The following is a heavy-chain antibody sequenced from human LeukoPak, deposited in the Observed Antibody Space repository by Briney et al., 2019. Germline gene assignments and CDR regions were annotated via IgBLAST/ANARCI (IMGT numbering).Heavy chain of an antibody. J-gene: IGHJ4*02. CDR1: GYTFTSYG. V-gene: IGHV1-18*01. D-gene: IGHD6-19*01. CDR3: ARDQTIAVAGFWYFPFDY. Sequence: GASVKVSCKASGYTFTSYGISWVRQAPGQGLEWMGWISACNGNTNYAQKLQGRVTMTTDTSTSTAYMELRSLRSDDTAVYYCARDQTIAVAGFWYFPFDYWGQGTLVTVSS. CDR2: ISACNGNT.